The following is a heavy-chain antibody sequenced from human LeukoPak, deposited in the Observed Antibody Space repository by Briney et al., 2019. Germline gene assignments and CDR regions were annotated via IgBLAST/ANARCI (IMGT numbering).Heavy chain of an antibody. V-gene: IGHV6-1*01. CDR2: TYYRSKWYN. Sequence: SQTLSLTCAISGDSVSSNTAAWNWIRQSPARGLEWLGRTYYRSKWYNDYAVSVKSRITINPDTSKNQFSLQLNSVTPEDTAVYYCARWYSTTHANWFDPWGQGTLVTVSS. D-gene: IGHD1-26*01. CDR3: ARWYSTTHANWFDP. CDR1: GDSVSSNTAA. J-gene: IGHJ5*02.